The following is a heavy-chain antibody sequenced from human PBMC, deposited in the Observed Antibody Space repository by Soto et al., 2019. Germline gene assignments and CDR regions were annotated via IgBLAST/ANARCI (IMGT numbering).Heavy chain of an antibody. CDR3: ARDGGSGSYYTLDY. Sequence: SETLSLTCTVSGGSISSYYWSWIRQPPGKGLEWIGYIYYSGSTNYNPSLKSRVTISVDTSKNQFSLKLSSVTAADTAVYYCARDGGSGSYYTLDYWGQGTLVTVSS. V-gene: IGHV4-59*01. CDR2: IYYSGST. D-gene: IGHD3-10*01. J-gene: IGHJ4*02. CDR1: GGSISSYY.